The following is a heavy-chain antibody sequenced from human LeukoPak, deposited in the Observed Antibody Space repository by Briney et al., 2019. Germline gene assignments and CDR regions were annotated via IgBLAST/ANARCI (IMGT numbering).Heavy chain of an antibody. J-gene: IGHJ4*02. D-gene: IGHD1-26*01. CDR2: INLNSGGT. CDR1: GFTFTDYY. Sequence: ASVKVSCKTSGFTFTDYYMHWVRQAPGQGLEWMGWINLNSGGTNYAQKFQGRVTMTRDTSITTAYMDLSRLRSDDTGVYYCAREDLGIRDYWGQGTLVTVSS. CDR3: AREDLGIRDY. V-gene: IGHV1-2*02.